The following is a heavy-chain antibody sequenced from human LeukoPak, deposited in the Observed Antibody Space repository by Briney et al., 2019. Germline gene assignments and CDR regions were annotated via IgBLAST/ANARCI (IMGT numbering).Heavy chain of an antibody. Sequence: PGGSLRLSCAASGFTFSSYSMNWVRQAPGKGLEWVSYISSSSSTIYYADSVKGRFTISRDNAKNSLYLQMSSLRAEDTAVYYCVVGDYYDTSGYYRAFQHWGQGTLVTVSS. CDR1: GFTFSSYS. V-gene: IGHV3-48*04. CDR3: VVGDYYDTSGYYRAFQH. CDR2: ISSSSSTI. J-gene: IGHJ1*01. D-gene: IGHD3-22*01.